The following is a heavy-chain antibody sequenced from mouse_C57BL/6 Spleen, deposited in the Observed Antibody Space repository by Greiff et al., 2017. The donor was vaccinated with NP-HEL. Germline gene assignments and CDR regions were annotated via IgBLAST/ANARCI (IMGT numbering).Heavy chain of an antibody. Sequence: QVQLQQPGAELVRPGSSVKLSCKASGYTFTSYWMDWVKQRPGQGLEWIGNIYPSDSDTPYNQTFKAKATLTVDKSSSTAYMQLSSLTSEDSAVYYCGRRLYDYAGAWFAYWGQGTLVTVSA. D-gene: IGHD2-4*01. CDR3: GRRLYDYAGAWFAY. CDR1: GYTFTSYW. V-gene: IGHV1-61*01. J-gene: IGHJ3*01. CDR2: IYPSDSDT.